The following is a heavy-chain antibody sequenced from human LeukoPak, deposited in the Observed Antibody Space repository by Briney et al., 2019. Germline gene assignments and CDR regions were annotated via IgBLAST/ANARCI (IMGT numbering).Heavy chain of an antibody. CDR2: IYTSGST. D-gene: IGHD6-6*01. J-gene: IGHJ4*02. CDR3: ARDRGSSSPTY. CDR1: GGSISSGSYY. V-gene: IGHV4-61*02. Sequence: SETLSLTCTVSGGSISSGSYYWSWIRQPAGKGLEWIGRIYTSGSTNYNPSLKSRVTISVDTSKNQFSLKLSSVTAADTAVYYCARDRGSSSPTYWGQGTLVTVSS.